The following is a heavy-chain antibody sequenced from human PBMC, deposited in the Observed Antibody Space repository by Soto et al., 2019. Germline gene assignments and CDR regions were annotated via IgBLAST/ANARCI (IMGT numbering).Heavy chain of an antibody. V-gene: IGHV4-39*01. CDR2: INYSGST. CDR3: ARQWFY. D-gene: IGHD3-22*01. Sequence: SETLSLTCTVSRGSISGSTYYWGWIRQPPGKGLEWIGSINYSGSTYYSPSLKSRVTMSVDTSKNQFSLNLTSVTAADTAVYYCARQWFYWGQGTLVTSP. CDR1: RGSISGSTYY. J-gene: IGHJ4*02.